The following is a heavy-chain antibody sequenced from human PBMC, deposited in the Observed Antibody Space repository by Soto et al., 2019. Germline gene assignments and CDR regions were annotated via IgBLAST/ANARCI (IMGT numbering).Heavy chain of an antibody. CDR2: INVYNGDR. J-gene: IGHJ5*02. V-gene: IGHV1-18*01. CDR3: ARLHLGGDRMLNWFDP. D-gene: IGHD2-21*02. CDR1: GYIFTKYG. Sequence: QVQVVQSGPELKKPGASVKVSCKAQGYIFTKYGLGWVRQAPGHGLEWMGLINVYNGDRKVAQKFQDRVSMTTDTATDTAYMELKSLRSGDTAVYYCARLHLGGDRMLNWFDPWGQGTLVTVSS.